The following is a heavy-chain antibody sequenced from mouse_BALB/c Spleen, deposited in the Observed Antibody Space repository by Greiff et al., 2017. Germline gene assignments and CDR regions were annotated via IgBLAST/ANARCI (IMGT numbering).Heavy chain of an antibody. CDR3: ASGGEYDGSFFDY. CDR1: GFTFSSYA. D-gene: IGHD2-3*01. Sequence: DVMLVESGGGLVKPGGSLKLSCAASGFTFSSYAMSWVRQTPEKRLEWVASISSGGSTYYPDSVKGRFTISRDNARNILYLQMSSLRSEDTAMYYCASGGEYDGSFFDYWGQGTTLTVSS. V-gene: IGHV5-6-5*01. J-gene: IGHJ2*01. CDR2: ISSGGST.